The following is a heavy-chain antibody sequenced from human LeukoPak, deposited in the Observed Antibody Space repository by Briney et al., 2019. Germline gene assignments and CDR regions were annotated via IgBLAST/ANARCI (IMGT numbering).Heavy chain of an antibody. Sequence: PGGSLRLSCAASGFTFSSYAMHWVRQAPGKGLEWVAVISYDGNNKFYADSVKGRFTISRDNSKNTLYLQMNSLRAEDTAVYYCARKKTFGELLFDAFDIWGQGTMVTVSS. CDR1: GFTFSSYA. V-gene: IGHV3-30-3*01. CDR2: ISYDGNNK. CDR3: ARKKTFGELLFDAFDI. J-gene: IGHJ3*02. D-gene: IGHD3-10*01.